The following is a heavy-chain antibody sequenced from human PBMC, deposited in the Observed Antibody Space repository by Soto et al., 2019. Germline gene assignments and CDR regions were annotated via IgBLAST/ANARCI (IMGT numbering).Heavy chain of an antibody. D-gene: IGHD3-10*01. V-gene: IGHV3-13*01. CDR2: IGFAGDT. Sequence: PGGSLRLSCGASGFIFSNFDMHWVRQTTEKGLEWVSVIGFAGDTNYSGSVKGRFTISRENAKNSLFLQMNSLRVGDTAVYYCVRGLPGGFDPWGQGTLVTVS. CDR1: GFIFSNFD. CDR3: VRGLPGGFDP. J-gene: IGHJ5*02.